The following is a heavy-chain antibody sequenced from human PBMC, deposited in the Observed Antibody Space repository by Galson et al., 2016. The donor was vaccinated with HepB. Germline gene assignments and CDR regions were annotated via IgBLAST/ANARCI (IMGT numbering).Heavy chain of an antibody. CDR2: ILIGGST. J-gene: IGHJ4*01. V-gene: IGHV3-53*01. D-gene: IGHD5-24*01. CDR3: ARGDGYSTPFDL. Sequence: SLRLSCAASGFTVTSNYMSWVRQAPGKGLEWVSVILIGGSTSYAASVKGRFTISRENSRNTLFLQMDSLRAGDTATYCCARGDGYSTPFDLWGQGTLVTVSS. CDR1: GFTVTSNY.